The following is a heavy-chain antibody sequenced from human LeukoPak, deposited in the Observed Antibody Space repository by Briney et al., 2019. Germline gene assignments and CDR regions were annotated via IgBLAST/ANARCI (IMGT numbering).Heavy chain of an antibody. CDR2: IYYSGIT. V-gene: IGHV4-39*01. CDR3: AKLLIYCSSTSCHFDY. D-gene: IGHD2-2*01. CDR1: GGSISSSNYY. J-gene: IGHJ4*02. Sequence: SETLSLTCTVSGGSISSSNYYWGWIRQPPGKGLEWIGSIYYSGITYYNPSLKSRVTISVETSNNQFSLKLSSVTAADTAMYYCAKLLIYCSSTSCHFDYWGQGTLVTVSS.